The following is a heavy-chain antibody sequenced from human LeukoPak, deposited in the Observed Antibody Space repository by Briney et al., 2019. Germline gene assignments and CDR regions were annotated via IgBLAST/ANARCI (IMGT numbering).Heavy chain of an antibody. V-gene: IGHV3-21*01. Sequence: GGSLRLSCVVSGFTFSSYSFHWVRQAPGKGLEWVSAISGRSLYIYYADSVKGRFTISRDNAKNSLYLQMNGLRAEDTAVYYCAKESAPYKEYYFDYWGQGTLVTVSS. CDR3: AKESAPYKEYYFDY. J-gene: IGHJ4*02. D-gene: IGHD3-10*01. CDR1: GFTFSSYS. CDR2: ISGRSLYI.